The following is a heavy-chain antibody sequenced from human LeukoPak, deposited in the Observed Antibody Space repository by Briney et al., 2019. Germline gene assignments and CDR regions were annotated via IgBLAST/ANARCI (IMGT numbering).Heavy chain of an antibody. Sequence: ASVKVSCKASGYTFASYGISWVRQAPGQGLEWMGWISAYDGNTNYAQKLQGRVTMTTDASTSIAYMELRSLKSDDTAVYYCARDYDSSGYQYWGQGTLVTVSS. V-gene: IGHV1-18*01. J-gene: IGHJ4*02. D-gene: IGHD3-22*01. CDR1: GYTFASYG. CDR3: ARDYDSSGYQY. CDR2: ISAYDGNT.